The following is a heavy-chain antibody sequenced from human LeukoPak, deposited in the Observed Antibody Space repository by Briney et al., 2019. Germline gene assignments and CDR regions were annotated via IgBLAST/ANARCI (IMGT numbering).Heavy chain of an antibody. D-gene: IGHD3-22*01. CDR1: GFTFSGSA. V-gene: IGHV3-73*01. J-gene: IGHJ4*02. CDR2: IRSKANSYAT. CDR3: TRLVGDTGVYYYVQ. Sequence: GGSLRLSCAASGFTFSGSALHWVRQASGKGLEWVGRIRSKANSYATAYAASVNGRFTIPRDDSKNTAYLQMNSLKTEDTAVYYCTRLVGDTGVYYYVQWGQGTLVTVSS.